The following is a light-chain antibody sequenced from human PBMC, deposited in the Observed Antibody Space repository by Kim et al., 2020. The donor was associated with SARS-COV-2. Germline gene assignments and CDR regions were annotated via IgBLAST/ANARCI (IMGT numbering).Light chain of an antibody. Sequence: ASVGDRGTITCRASQDIRSNLCWYQQNTGRAPKRLIYGAASLQGGVPSRFSGSGSGAEFTLTITSVQPEDFAAYFCLQHSTYPITFGQGTRLEIK. CDR2: GAA. CDR1: QDIRSN. V-gene: IGKV1-17*01. J-gene: IGKJ5*01. CDR3: LQHSTYPIT.